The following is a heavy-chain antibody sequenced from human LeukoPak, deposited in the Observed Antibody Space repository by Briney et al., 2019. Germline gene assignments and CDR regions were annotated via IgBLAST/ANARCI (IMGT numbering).Heavy chain of an antibody. CDR3: ARPVGQQLGFDY. CDR1: GYSFTDYY. CDR2: INPNSGGT. Sequence: ASVKVSCKTSGYSFTDYYMHWVRQAPGQGLEWMGWINPNSGGTNFAQRFQDRVTMTRDMSISTAYMELSRLRSDDTAVYYCARPVGQQLGFDYWGQGTLVTVSS. V-gene: IGHV1-2*02. J-gene: IGHJ4*02. D-gene: IGHD6-13*01.